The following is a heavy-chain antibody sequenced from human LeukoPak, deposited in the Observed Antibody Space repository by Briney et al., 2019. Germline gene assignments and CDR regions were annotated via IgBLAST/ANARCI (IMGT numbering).Heavy chain of an antibody. J-gene: IGHJ2*01. CDR2: IYYSGST. CDR1: GGSISSQY. Sequence: SETLSLTCTVSGGSISSQYWSWIRQPPGKGLEWIGYIYYSGSTNYNPSLKSRVTISVDTSKNQFSLKLSSVTAADTALYYCARQGIWFLDLWGRGTPVTVSS. D-gene: IGHD6-13*01. V-gene: IGHV4-59*08. CDR3: ARQGIWFLDL.